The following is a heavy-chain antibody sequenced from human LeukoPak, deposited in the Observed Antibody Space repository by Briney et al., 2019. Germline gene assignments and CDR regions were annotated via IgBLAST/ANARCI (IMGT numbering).Heavy chain of an antibody. Sequence: GASVKVSCKASGYTFTSYGISWVRQAPGQGLEWMGWTSAYNGNTNYAQKLQGRVTMTTDTSTSTAYMEVRSLRSDDTAVYYCARIAASGTDAFDIWGQGTMVTVSS. CDR1: GYTFTSYG. V-gene: IGHV1-18*01. J-gene: IGHJ3*02. CDR2: TSAYNGNT. CDR3: ARIAASGTDAFDI. D-gene: IGHD6-13*01.